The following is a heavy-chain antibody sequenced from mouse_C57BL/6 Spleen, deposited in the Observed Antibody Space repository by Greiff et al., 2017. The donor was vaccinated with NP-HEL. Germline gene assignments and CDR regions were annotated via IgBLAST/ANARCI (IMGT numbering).Heavy chain of an antibody. CDR1: GFTFSSYA. CDR2: ISSGGDYI. Sequence: EVKLVESGEGLVKPGGSLKLSCAASGFTFSSYAMSWVRQTPEKRLEWVAYISSGGDYIYYADTVKGRFTISRDNARNTLYLQMSSLKSEDTAMYYCTRDYYGSSDVGYFDYWGQGTTLTVSS. D-gene: IGHD1-1*01. J-gene: IGHJ2*01. V-gene: IGHV5-9-1*02. CDR3: TRDYYGSSDVGYFDY.